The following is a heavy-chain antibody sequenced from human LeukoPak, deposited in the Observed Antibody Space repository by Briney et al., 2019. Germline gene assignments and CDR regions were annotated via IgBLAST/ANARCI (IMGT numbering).Heavy chain of an antibody. D-gene: IGHD3-22*01. CDR1: GYTFTSYG. J-gene: IGHJ4*02. V-gene: IGHV1-69*05. CDR2: IIPIFGTA. Sequence: SGKVSCRASGYTFTSYGISWVRQAPGQGLEWRGGIIPIFGTANYAQKFQGRVTITTDDSTSTAYMELSSLRSADTAVYYCAREYSSGYSYYFDYWGQGTLVTVSS. CDR3: AREYSSGYSYYFDY.